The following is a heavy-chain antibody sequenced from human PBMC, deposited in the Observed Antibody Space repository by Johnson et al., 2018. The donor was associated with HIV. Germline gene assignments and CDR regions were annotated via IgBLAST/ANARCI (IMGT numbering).Heavy chain of an antibody. Sequence: QVQLVESGGGVVQPGRSLRLSCAASGFTFSSYAMHWVRQAPGKGLAWVAVISYDGSNKYYADSVKGRFTISRDNAMNSLYLHMNSLRAEDTAVYYCARGGPIAVETTGAFDIWGQGTMVTVSS. CDR1: GFTFSSYA. D-gene: IGHD6-19*01. CDR3: ARGGPIAVETTGAFDI. J-gene: IGHJ3*02. CDR2: ISYDGSNK. V-gene: IGHV3-30*04.